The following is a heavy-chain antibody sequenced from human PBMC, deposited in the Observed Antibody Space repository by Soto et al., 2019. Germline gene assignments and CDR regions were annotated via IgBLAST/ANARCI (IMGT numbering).Heavy chain of an antibody. V-gene: IGHV4-34*01. J-gene: IGHJ6*03. CDR1: GGSFSGYY. Sequence: QVQLQQWGAGLLKPSETLSLTCAVYGGSFSGYYWSWIRQPPGKGLEWMGEINHTGSTNYNPSLKSRLTISVDTSKNQFSLKLSSVTAADTAVYYCAREADCSSTSCYAYYYYYMDVWGKGTTVTVSS. CDR2: INHTGST. CDR3: AREADCSSTSCYAYYYYYMDV. D-gene: IGHD2-2*01.